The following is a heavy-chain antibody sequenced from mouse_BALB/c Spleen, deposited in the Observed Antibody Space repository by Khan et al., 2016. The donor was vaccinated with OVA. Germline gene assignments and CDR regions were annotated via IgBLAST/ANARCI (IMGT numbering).Heavy chain of an antibody. Sequence: VQLQESGPGLVAPSQSLSITCTLSGFSLTNYGVHWVRLPPGKGLEWLVVIWSDGSTTYNSALKSRLSISKDNSKSQVFLKMNSLQTDDTAMYYCARQPYYHYYVMDHWGQGTSVTVSS. CDR1: GFSLTNYG. J-gene: IGHJ4*01. D-gene: IGHD2-10*01. CDR3: ARQPYYHYYVMDH. CDR2: IWSDGST. V-gene: IGHV2-6-1*01.